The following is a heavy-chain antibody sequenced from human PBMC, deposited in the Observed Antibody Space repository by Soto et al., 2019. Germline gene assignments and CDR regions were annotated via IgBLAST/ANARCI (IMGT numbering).Heavy chain of an antibody. CDR2: IVVGSGNT. V-gene: IGHV1-58*01. Sequence: VASVKVSCKASGFTFTSSAVQWVRQARGQRLEWIGWIVVGSGNTNYAQKFQERVTITRDMSTSTAYMELSSLRSEDTAVYYCAAPRAHLLYSIAFDIWRQGTMVTVSS. CDR3: AAPRAHLLYSIAFDI. D-gene: IGHD2-2*02. CDR1: GFTFTSSA. J-gene: IGHJ3*02.